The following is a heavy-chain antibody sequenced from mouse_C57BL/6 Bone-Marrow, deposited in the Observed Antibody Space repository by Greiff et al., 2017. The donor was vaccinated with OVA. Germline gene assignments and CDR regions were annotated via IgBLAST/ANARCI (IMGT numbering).Heavy chain of an antibody. D-gene: IGHD2-3*01. CDR3: ARGTDGYFDY. Sequence: EVKLVESGGGLVKPGGSLKLSCAASGFTFSDYGMHWVRQAPEKGLEWVAYISSGSSTIYYADTVKGRFTISRDNAKNTLFLQMTSLRSEDTAMYYCARGTDGYFDYWGQGTTLTVSS. J-gene: IGHJ2*01. CDR1: GFTFSDYG. V-gene: IGHV5-17*01. CDR2: ISSGSSTI.